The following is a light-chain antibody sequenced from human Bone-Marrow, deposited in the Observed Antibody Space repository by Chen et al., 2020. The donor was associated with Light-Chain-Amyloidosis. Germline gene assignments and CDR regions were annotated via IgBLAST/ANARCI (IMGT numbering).Light chain of an antibody. J-gene: IGKJ4*01. V-gene: IGKV1-12*01. CDR3: QQSSTFPLT. CDR2: GAS. Sequence: DIQMTQSPSSVSASVADRVSITCRASQAISTWIAWYQQKPGKAPRLLIYGASTLESGVPSRFSGSGSGTDFSFTISNLQPEDYATYFCQQSSTFPLTFGGGTKVEN. CDR1: QAISTW.